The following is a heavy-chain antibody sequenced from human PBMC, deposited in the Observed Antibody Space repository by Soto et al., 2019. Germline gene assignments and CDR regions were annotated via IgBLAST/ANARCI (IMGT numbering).Heavy chain of an antibody. CDR2: IYNGGPT. V-gene: IGHV4-30-4*01. CDR3: ARSLEYGIPFDK. D-gene: IGHD2-8*01. CDR1: GVSISNGDYY. Sequence: LSLTCTVSGVSISNGDYYWNWIRQTPGKGLEWIGYIYNGGPTYYNPSLESRLSLSVDTSGNQFSLRLSSVTAADTAIYYCARSLEYGIPFDKWGQGTLVTVSS. J-gene: IGHJ4*02.